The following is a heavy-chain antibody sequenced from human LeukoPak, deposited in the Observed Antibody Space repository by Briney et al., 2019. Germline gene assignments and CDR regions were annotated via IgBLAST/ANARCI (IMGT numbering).Heavy chain of an antibody. J-gene: IGHJ4*02. CDR3: ARGSGPDY. CDR1: GGSFSGYY. CDR2: INHSGST. Sequence: PSETLSLTCAVYGGSFSGYYWSWICQPPGKGLEWIGEINHSGSTNYNPSLKSRVTISVDTSKNQFSLKLSSVTAADTAVYYCARGSGPDYWGQGTLVTVSS. V-gene: IGHV4-34*01.